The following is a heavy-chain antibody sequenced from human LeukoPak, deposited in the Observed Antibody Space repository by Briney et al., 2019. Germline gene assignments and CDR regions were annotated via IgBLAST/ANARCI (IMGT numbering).Heavy chain of an antibody. D-gene: IGHD2-15*01. Sequence: PGGSLRLSCAASAFTFSNAWMNWVRQAPGKGLEWVGRIKSKTDGGTTDYAAPVKGRFTISRDDSKNTLYLQMNSLKTEDTAVYYCTTEERVSSGYCSGGSCYIDYWGQGTLVTVS. CDR1: AFTFSNAW. V-gene: IGHV3-15*01. CDR2: IKSKTDGGTT. J-gene: IGHJ4*02. CDR3: TTEERVSSGYCSGGSCYIDY.